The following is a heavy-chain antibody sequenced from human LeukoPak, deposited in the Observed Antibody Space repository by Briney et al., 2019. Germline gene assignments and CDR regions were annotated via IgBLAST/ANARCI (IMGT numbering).Heavy chain of an antibody. Sequence: TSETLSLTCAVYGGSFSGYYWSWIRQPPGKGLEWIGEINHSGSTNYNPSLKSRVTISVDTSENQFSLKLSSVTAADTAVYYCARFVRAFDIWGQGTMVTVSS. CDR1: GGSFSGYY. CDR3: ARFVRAFDI. D-gene: IGHD3-10*01. J-gene: IGHJ3*02. CDR2: INHSGST. V-gene: IGHV4-34*01.